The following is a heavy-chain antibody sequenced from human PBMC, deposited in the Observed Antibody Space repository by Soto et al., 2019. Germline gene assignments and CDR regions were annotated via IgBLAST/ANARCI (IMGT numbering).Heavy chain of an antibody. CDR2: INPNSGGT. CDR3: ARAGLGAGTGHYYCYGMDV. Sequence: QVQLVQSGAEVKKPGASVKVSCKASGYTFTGYYMHWVRQAPGQGLEWMGWINPNSGGTNYAQKFQGRVTMTRDTSISTAYMELSRVRSDDTAVYYCARAGLGAGTGHYYCYGMDVWGQGTTVTVSS. D-gene: IGHD1-1*01. CDR1: GYTFTGYY. J-gene: IGHJ6*02. V-gene: IGHV1-2*02.